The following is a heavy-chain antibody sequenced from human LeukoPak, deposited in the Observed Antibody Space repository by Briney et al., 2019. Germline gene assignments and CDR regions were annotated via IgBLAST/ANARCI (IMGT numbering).Heavy chain of an antibody. CDR2: ISSSSSSI. CDR1: GFTFRTYS. CDR3: AREPRESCAAFDI. V-gene: IGHV3-48*02. Sequence: PGGSLRLSCAASGFTFRTYSMNWVRQAPAKGLEWVSYISSSSSSIYYADSVKGRFTISRDNAKNSLYLQMNSLRDEDTAVYYCAREPRESCAAFDIWGQGTMVTVSS. J-gene: IGHJ3*02.